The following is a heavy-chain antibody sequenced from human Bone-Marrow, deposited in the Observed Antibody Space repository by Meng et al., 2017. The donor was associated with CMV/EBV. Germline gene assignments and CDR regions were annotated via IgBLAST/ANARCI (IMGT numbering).Heavy chain of an antibody. V-gene: IGHV1-18*04. CDR2: ISAYNGNT. Sequence: ASVKVSCKASGYTFTGYYMHWVRQAPGQGLEWMGWISAYNGNTNYAQKLQGRVTMTTDTSTSTAYMELRSLRSDDTAVYYCAREGYCSSTSCSFDYWGHGTLVTVSS. J-gene: IGHJ4*01. CDR1: GYTFTGYY. D-gene: IGHD2-2*01. CDR3: AREGYCSSTSCSFDY.